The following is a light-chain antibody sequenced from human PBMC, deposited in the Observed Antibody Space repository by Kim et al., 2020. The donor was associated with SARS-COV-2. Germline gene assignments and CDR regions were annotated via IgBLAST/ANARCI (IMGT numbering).Light chain of an antibody. J-gene: IGLJ2*01. CDR3: KSRDTSGDRLV. CDR1: SLRTYY. Sequence: SSELTQDPAVSVALGQTVRITCQGDSLRTYYASWYQQKPGQAPALVIYAKNNRPSGIPDRFSGSNSGNTASLTITGAQAEDEADYYCKSRDTSGDRLVFGGGTKLTVL. V-gene: IGLV3-19*01. CDR2: AKN.